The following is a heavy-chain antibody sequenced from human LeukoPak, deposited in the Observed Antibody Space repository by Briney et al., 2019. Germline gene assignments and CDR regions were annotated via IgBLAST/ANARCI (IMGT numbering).Heavy chain of an antibody. Sequence: PGGSLRLSCAASGFTFSNFAMSWVRQAPGKGLEWVSTISGSGGSTFYADSVKGRFPISRDNSKNTLYLQISSLRAEDTAVYYCARDRRDGYNSPLDYWGQGTLATASS. CDR1: GFTFSNFA. CDR3: ARDRRDGYNSPLDY. CDR2: ISGSGGST. D-gene: IGHD5-24*01. V-gene: IGHV3-23*01. J-gene: IGHJ4*02.